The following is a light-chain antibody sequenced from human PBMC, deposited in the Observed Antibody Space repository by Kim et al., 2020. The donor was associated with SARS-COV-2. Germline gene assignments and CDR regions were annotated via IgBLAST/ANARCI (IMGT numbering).Light chain of an antibody. CDR1: QSVRSS. V-gene: IGKV3D-15*01. Sequence: EIVTTKSPATLSVSPGERATLSCRASQSVRSSLAWYQQKPGQAPRLLIYDASIRAAGVPARFTGSGSGTEFTLTISSLQSEDFAIYFCQQYYTWSALTFGGGTKVDIK. J-gene: IGKJ4*01. CDR2: DAS. CDR3: QQYYTWSALT.